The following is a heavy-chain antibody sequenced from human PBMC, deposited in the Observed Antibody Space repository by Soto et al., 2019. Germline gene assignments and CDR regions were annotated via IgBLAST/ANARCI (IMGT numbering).Heavy chain of an antibody. Sequence: QVQLVDSGGGVVQPGMSLRLSCAATGFTFSNYGLHWVRQAPGKGLEWVAVISYDGSNKYYADSVKGRFTISRDNSKNTLYLQMNSLRAEDTAVYYCAACSGGSCYYFDYWGQGTLVTVSS. J-gene: IGHJ4*02. CDR1: GFTFSNYG. CDR2: ISYDGSNK. V-gene: IGHV3-30*03. CDR3: AACSGGSCYYFDY. D-gene: IGHD2-15*01.